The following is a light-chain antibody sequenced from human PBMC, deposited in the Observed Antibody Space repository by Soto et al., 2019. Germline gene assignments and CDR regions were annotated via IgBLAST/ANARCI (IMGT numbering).Light chain of an antibody. J-gene: IGLJ1*01. CDR1: SSDVGGYNY. Sequence: QSLLTQPASVSGSPGQSITISCTGTSSDVGGYNYVSWYKQHPGKAPKLMIYEVTNRPSGVSNRFSGSKSGNTASLTISGLQAEDEADYYCSSYTSSSTIYVVGNGTKVTV. CDR3: SSYTSSSTIYV. V-gene: IGLV2-14*01. CDR2: EVT.